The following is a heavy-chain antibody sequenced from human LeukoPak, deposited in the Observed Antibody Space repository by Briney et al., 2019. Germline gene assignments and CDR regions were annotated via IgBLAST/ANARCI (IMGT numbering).Heavy chain of an antibody. CDR1: GFTFSSYS. D-gene: IGHD1-26*01. CDR2: ISSSSYI. Sequence: TGGSLRLSCAASGFTFSSYSMNWVRQAPGKGLEWVSSISSSSYIYYADSVKGRFTISRDNAKNSLYLQMNSLRAEDTAVYYCASNSELLRAFDIWGQGTMVTVSS. J-gene: IGHJ3*02. V-gene: IGHV3-21*01. CDR3: ASNSELLRAFDI.